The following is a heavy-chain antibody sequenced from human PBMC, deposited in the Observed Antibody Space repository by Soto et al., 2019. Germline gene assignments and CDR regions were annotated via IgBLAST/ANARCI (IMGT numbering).Heavy chain of an antibody. CDR1: GGTFSSYA. J-gene: IGHJ4*02. CDR2: IIPIFGTA. V-gene: IGHV1-69*13. D-gene: IGHD5-18*01. CDR3: ASSTNSYGYVECDY. Sequence: ASVKVSCKASGGTFSSYAISWVRQAPGQGLEWMGGIIPIFGTANYAQKFQGRVTITADESTSTAYMELSSLRSEDTAVYYCASSTNSYGYVECDYWGQGTLVTVSS.